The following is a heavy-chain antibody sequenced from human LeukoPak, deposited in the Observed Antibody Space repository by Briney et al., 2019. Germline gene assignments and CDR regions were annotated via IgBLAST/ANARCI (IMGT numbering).Heavy chain of an antibody. CDR2: IRYDGSNK. CDR3: AKSLVDIVATSPYYFDY. V-gene: IGHV3-30*02. CDR1: GFTFSSYG. D-gene: IGHD5-12*01. J-gene: IGHJ4*02. Sequence: GGSLRLSCAASGFTFSSYGMHWVRQAPGKGLEWVAFIRYDGSNKYYADSVKGRFTISRDNSKNTLYPQMNSLRAEDTAVYYCAKSLVDIVATSPYYFDYWGQGTLVTVSS.